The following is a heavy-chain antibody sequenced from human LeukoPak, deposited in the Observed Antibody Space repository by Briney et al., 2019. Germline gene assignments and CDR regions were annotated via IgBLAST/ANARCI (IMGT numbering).Heavy chain of an antibody. CDR3: ARHLKAMVTN. D-gene: IGHD5-18*01. CDR2: IYHSGST. CDR1: GYSISSGYY. Sequence: PSETLSLTCAVSGYSISSGYYWGWIRQPPGKGLEWFGSIYHSGSTYYNPSLKSRVTISVDTSKNQFSLKLSSVTAADTAVYYCARHLKAMVTNWGQGTLVTVSS. J-gene: IGHJ4*02. V-gene: IGHV4-38-2*01.